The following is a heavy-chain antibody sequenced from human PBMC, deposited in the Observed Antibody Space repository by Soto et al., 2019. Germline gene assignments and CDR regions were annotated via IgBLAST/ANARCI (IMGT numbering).Heavy chain of an antibody. Sequence: PGGSLRLSCAASGFTFNTYGMTWVRQAPGLGQEWVSTVSGSGGGTYYADYVKGGFTTTRVKSKNTMYLQMSNLRAEDTAVYFCARIGPYCGGDCYPDFDFWGLGTPVTVSS. CDR3: ARIGPYCGGDCYPDFDF. CDR1: GFTFNTYG. D-gene: IGHD2-21*02. CDR2: VSGSGGGT. V-gene: IGHV3-23*01. J-gene: IGHJ4*02.